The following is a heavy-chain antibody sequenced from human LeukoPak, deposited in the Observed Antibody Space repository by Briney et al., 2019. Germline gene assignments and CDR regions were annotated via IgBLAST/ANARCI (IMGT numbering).Heavy chain of an antibody. D-gene: IGHD5-18*01. V-gene: IGHV1-2*02. Sequence: KISCKASGYTFTGYYMHWVRQAPGQGLEWMGWINPNSGGTNYSQKFQGRVTMTRDTSISTAYMELSRLRSDDTAVYYCARSIQLWSYFDYWGQGTLVTVAS. CDR2: INPNSGGT. CDR1: GYTFTGYY. CDR3: ARSIQLWSYFDY. J-gene: IGHJ4*02.